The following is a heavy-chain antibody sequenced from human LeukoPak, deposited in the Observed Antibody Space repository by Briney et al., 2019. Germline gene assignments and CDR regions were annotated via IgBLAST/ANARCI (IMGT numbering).Heavy chain of an antibody. CDR2: IYYSGST. CDR3: ARGSLVGAGDAFDI. D-gene: IGHD1-26*01. Sequence: SETLSLTCTVSGGSISSGGYYWSWIRLHPGKGLEWIGYIYYSGSTYYNPSLKSRVTISVDTSKNQFSLKLSSVTAADTAVYYCARGSLVGAGDAFDIWGQGTMVTVSS. J-gene: IGHJ3*02. V-gene: IGHV4-31*03. CDR1: GGSISSGGYY.